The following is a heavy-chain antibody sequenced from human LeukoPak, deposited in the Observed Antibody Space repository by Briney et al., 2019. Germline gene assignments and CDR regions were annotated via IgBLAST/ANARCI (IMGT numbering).Heavy chain of an antibody. V-gene: IGHV4-59*01. CDR1: GGSISSYY. D-gene: IGHD3-22*01. CDR3: ARESDSSGYYPDY. CDR2: IYYSGST. J-gene: IGHJ4*02. Sequence: PSETLSLTCTVSGGSISSYYWSWIRQPPGKGLEWIGYIYYSGSTNYNPSLKSRVTISVDTSKNQFSLKLSSVTAADTAVYYCARESDSSGYYPDYWGQGTLVTVSS.